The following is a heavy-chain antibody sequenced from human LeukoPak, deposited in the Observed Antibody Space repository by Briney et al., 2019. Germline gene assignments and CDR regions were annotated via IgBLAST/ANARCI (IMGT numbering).Heavy chain of an antibody. CDR2: ISYDGSNK. CDR3: AKDGSKSSWYSVALSLDY. J-gene: IGHJ4*02. D-gene: IGHD6-13*01. Sequence: GGSLRLSCAASGFTFSSYGMHWVRQAPGKGLEWVAVISYDGSNKYYADSVKGRFTISRDNSKNTLYPQMNSLRAEDTAVYYCAKDGSKSSWYSVALSLDYWGQGTLVTVSS. CDR1: GFTFSSYG. V-gene: IGHV3-30*18.